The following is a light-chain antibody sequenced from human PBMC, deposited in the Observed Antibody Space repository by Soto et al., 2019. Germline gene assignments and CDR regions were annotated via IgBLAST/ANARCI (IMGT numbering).Light chain of an antibody. Sequence: EIVLTQSPGTLSLSPGERVTLSCRASQNVDSLSLAWYQQKPGRAPRLLIYGASSRATGIPARFSGSGSGTDFTLTVSRLEPEDFAVYYFHQHGPSPVFGGGTRVEIK. V-gene: IGKV3-20*01. CDR1: QNVDSLS. CDR3: HQHGPSPV. J-gene: IGKJ4*01. CDR2: GAS.